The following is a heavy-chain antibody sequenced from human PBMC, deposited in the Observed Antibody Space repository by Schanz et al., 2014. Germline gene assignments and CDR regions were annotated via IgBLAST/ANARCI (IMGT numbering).Heavy chain of an antibody. J-gene: IGHJ3*02. Sequence: EVQLVESGGGLIQPGGSLRLSCAASGFNFSSYAMGWVRQARGKGLEWVSAMNESHSTIYYADSVRGRFTISRDNSKNTLYLQMNSLRAEDTAVYYCAKGRFGELSAFDIWGQGTIVTVSS. D-gene: IGHD3-10*01. V-gene: IGHV3-23*04. CDR3: AKGRFGELSAFDI. CDR1: GFNFSSYA. CDR2: MNESHSTI.